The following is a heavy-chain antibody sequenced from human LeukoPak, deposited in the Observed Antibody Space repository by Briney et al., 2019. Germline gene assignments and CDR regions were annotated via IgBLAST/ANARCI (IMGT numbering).Heavy chain of an antibody. CDR1: GGSISSGSYY. D-gene: IGHD6-13*01. CDR2: IYTSGST. J-gene: IGHJ4*02. CDR3: ARMGIADDY. Sequence: SETLSLTCTVSGGSISSGSYYWSWIRQPAGKGLEWIGRIYTSGSTNYNPSLKSRVTISVATSKNQFSLKLSSVTAADTAVYYCARMGIADDYWGQGTLVTVSS. V-gene: IGHV4-61*02.